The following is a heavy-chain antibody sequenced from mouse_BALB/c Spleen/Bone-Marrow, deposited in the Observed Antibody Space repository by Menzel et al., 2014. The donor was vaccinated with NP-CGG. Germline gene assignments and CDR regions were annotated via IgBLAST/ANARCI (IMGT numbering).Heavy chain of an antibody. CDR1: GYTFTSYW. Sequence: QVQLQQSGAELVRPGASVKLSCKASGYTFTSYWINWVKQRPGQGLEWIGNIYPSDSYTNYNQKFKDKATLTVDKSSSTAYMRLSSPTSEDSAVYYCTRDGSPFAYWGQGTLVTVSA. CDR3: TRDGSPFAY. D-gene: IGHD2-3*01. J-gene: IGHJ3*01. CDR2: IYPSDSYT. V-gene: IGHV1-69*02.